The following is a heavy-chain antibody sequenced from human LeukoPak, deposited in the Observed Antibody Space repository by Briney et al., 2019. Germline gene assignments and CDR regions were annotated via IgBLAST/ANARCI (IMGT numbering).Heavy chain of an antibody. CDR3: ARDLVGYCSSTSCYGFDP. CDR1: GYTFTYCS. CDR2: ISTYNGNT. J-gene: IGHJ5*02. V-gene: IGHV1-18*04. D-gene: IGHD2-2*01. Sequence: ASVKVSCKASGYTFTYCSLHWLQQAPGQGLEWMGWISTYNGNTKYAQKFQGRVTMTTDTSTSTVYMDLRSLTSDDTAIYYCARDLVGYCSSTSCYGFDPWGQGTLVTVSS.